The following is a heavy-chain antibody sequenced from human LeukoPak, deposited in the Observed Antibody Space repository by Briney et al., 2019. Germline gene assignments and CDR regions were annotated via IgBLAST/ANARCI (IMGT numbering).Heavy chain of an antibody. Sequence: GGSLRLSCAASGFTFSSYWMHWVRQAPGKGLVWVSRINSDGSSTSYADSVKGRFTISRDNAKNTLYLQMNSLRAEDTAVYYCAKDAAAYCSSTSCYYYYYYMDVWGKGTTVTVSS. V-gene: IGHV3-74*01. D-gene: IGHD2-2*01. CDR1: GFTFSSYW. J-gene: IGHJ6*03. CDR2: INSDGSST. CDR3: AKDAAAYCSSTSCYYYYYYMDV.